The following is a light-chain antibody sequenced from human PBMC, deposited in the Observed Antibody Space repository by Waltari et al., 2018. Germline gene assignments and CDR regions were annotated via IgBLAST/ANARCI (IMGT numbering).Light chain of an antibody. CDR3: QQHGTLPAT. V-gene: IGKV3-20*01. CDR1: QSVGSSS. Sequence: EIVLTQSPGTASLSPGEGVTLPCRASQSVGSSSLAWYQQKPGQAPRLVIYRASRRATGIPDRFSGSGSGTDFSLTISRLEPEDFAVYYCQQHGTLPATFGQGTKVEIK. CDR2: RAS. J-gene: IGKJ1*01.